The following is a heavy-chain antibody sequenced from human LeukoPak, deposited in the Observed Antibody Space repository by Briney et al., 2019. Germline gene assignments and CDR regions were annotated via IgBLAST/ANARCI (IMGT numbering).Heavy chain of an antibody. Sequence: GASVKVSCKASGYTFTGYYMHWVRQAPGQGLEWMGWINPNSGGTNYAQKFQGWVTMTRDTSISTAYMELSRLRSDDTAVYYCARVLSSSWYGETYFDYWGQGTLVTVSS. CDR2: INPNSGGT. D-gene: IGHD6-13*01. CDR1: GYTFTGYY. J-gene: IGHJ4*02. CDR3: ARVLSSSWYGETYFDY. V-gene: IGHV1-2*04.